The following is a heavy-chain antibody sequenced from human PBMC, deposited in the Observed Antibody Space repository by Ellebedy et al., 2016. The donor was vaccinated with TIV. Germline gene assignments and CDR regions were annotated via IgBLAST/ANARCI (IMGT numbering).Heavy chain of an antibody. CDR2: INPNSGGT. D-gene: IGHD2-15*01. CDR1: GYTFTGYY. Sequence: ASVKVSXXASGYTFTGYYMHWVRQAPGQGLEWMGWINPNSGGTNYAQKFQGWVTMTRDTSISTAYMELSRLRSDDTAVYYCARGVVVVAATSYYYGMDVWGQGTTVTVSS. J-gene: IGHJ6*02. V-gene: IGHV1-2*04. CDR3: ARGVVVVAATSYYYGMDV.